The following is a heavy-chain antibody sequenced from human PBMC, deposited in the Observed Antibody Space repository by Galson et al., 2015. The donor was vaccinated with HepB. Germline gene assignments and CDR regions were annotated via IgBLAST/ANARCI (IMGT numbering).Heavy chain of an antibody. CDR1: GFTFSGSA. CDR3: TRRVGSSSLKYYYYGMDV. Sequence: SLRLSCAASGFTFSGSAMHWVRQASGKGLEWVGRIRSKANSYATAYAASVKGRLTISRDDSKNTAYLQMNSLKTEDTAVYYCTRRVGSSSLKYYYYGMDVWGQGTTVTVSS. V-gene: IGHV3-73*01. CDR2: IRSKANSYAT. D-gene: IGHD6-6*01. J-gene: IGHJ6*02.